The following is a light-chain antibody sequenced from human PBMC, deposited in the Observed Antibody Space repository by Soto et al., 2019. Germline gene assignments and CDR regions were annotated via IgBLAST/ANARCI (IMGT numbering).Light chain of an antibody. CDR1: SSDVGGYNL. Sequence: QSALTQPASVAGSPGQSITISCTGASSDVGGYNLVSWYQHHPGKAPKLMIYEVTQRPSGVSNRFSGSKSGNTASLTISGLQAEDEADYYCCSYAGSGLGVFGGGTKLTVL. J-gene: IGLJ2*01. CDR3: CSYAGSGLGV. V-gene: IGLV2-23*02. CDR2: EVT.